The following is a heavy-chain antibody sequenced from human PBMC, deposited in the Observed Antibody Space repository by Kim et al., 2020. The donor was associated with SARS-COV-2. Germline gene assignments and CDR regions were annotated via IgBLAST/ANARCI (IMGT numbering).Heavy chain of an antibody. CDR1: GFRFDDYG. CDR2: ITWNDDST. V-gene: IGHV3-20*04. Sequence: GGSLRLSCAASGFRFDDYGMSWVRQAPGKGLEWVSGITWNDDSTGYADSVKGRFTISRDNAKNSLYLQMNSLRAEDTASYFCARGYCSSSNCYLRYYYGLDVWAQGTTVTVSS. CDR3: ARGYCSSSNCYLRYYYGLDV. D-gene: IGHD2-2*01. J-gene: IGHJ6*02.